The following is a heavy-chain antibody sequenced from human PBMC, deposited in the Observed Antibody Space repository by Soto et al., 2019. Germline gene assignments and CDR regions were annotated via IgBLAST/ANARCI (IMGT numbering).Heavy chain of an antibody. CDR1: GFTFSSYE. J-gene: IGHJ4*02. Sequence: PGGSLRLSCAASGFTFSSYEMNWARQAPGKGLEWVSYISSSGSTIYYADSVKGRFTISGDNAKNSLYLQMNSLRAEDTAVYYCARVYRSSWTFDYWGQGTLVTVSS. D-gene: IGHD6-13*01. CDR3: ARVYRSSWTFDY. V-gene: IGHV3-48*03. CDR2: ISSSGSTI.